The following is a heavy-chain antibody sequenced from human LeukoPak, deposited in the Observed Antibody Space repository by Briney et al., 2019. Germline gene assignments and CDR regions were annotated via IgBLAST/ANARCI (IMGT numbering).Heavy chain of an antibody. CDR3: ARGRGVGATPSWFDP. CDR2: IYYSGST. J-gene: IGHJ5*02. V-gene: IGHV4-39*07. CDR1: GGSISSSSYY. Sequence: SETLSLTCTVSGGSISSSSYYWGWIRQPPGKGLEWIGSIYYSGSTYYNPSLKSRVTISVDTSKNQFSLKLSSVTAADTAVYYCARGRGVGATPSWFDPWGQGTLVTVSS. D-gene: IGHD1-26*01.